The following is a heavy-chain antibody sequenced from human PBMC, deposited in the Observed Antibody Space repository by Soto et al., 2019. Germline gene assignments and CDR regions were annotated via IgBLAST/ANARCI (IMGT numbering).Heavy chain of an antibody. CDR2: ITYRGIT. J-gene: IGHJ1*01. Sequence: SETLSLTCTVSGGSLTSYYWSWIRQPPGKGLEWIGEITYRGITYYNPSLKSRVTMSVDTSKNQFSLTLSSVTAADTAVYYCARGLGGPRLQHWGQGTLVTV. CDR3: ARGLGGPRLQH. V-gene: IGHV4-34*01. CDR1: GGSLTSYY.